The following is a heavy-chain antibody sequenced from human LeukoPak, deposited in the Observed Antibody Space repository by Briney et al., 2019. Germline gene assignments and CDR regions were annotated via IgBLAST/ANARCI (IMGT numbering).Heavy chain of an antibody. CDR2: ISGSGGST. V-gene: IGHV3-23*01. CDR3: ARDSSGWYDAFDI. D-gene: IGHD6-19*01. CDR1: GFTFSSYA. J-gene: IGHJ3*02. Sequence: GGSLRLSCAASGFTFSSYAMSWVRQAPGKGLEWVSAISGSGGSTYYADFVKGRLTISRDNSKNTLYLQMNSLRAEDTAVYYCARDSSGWYDAFDIWGQGTMVTVSS.